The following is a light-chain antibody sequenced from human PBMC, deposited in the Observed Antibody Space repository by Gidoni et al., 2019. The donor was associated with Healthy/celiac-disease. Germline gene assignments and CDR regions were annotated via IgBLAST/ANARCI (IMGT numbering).Light chain of an antibody. CDR1: QSVLYSSNNKNY. Sequence: DIVMTQSPDSPAVSLGERATLNCKSRQSVLYSSNNKNYLAWYQQKPGQPPKLLIYWASTRESGVPDRFSGSGSGTDFTLTISSLQAEDVAVYYCQQYYSTPQTFGQGTKLEIK. CDR2: WAS. V-gene: IGKV4-1*01. J-gene: IGKJ2*01. CDR3: QQYYSTPQT.